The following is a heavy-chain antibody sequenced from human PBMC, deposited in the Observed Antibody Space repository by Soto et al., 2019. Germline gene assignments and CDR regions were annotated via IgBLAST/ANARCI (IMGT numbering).Heavy chain of an antibody. V-gene: IGHV3-30-3*01. CDR3: ASGAAFYYDTSRY. CDR1: GFSFSIHA. J-gene: IGHJ4*02. D-gene: IGHD3-22*01. Sequence: QVELVESGGGVVQSGGSLRISCAAPGFSFSIHALHWIRQAPGEGLEWVAVMSPNGDNQYYADSVKGRFTISRDTSKSTLSLQMTSLRPEDTAVYYCASGAAFYYDTSRYWGQGTLVTVSS. CDR2: MSPNGDNQ.